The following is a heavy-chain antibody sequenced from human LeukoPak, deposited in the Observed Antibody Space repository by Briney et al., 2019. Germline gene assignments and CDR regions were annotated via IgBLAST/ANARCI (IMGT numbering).Heavy chain of an antibody. D-gene: IGHD3-16*01. Sequence: GRSLRLSCTASGFRFSSYGIHWVRQTPGKGLEWVALVSYDGSNKDYADSVKGRFTISRDNSKNTVYLQINSLRAEDTAVYYCAREMGGVYFDYWGQGTLVTVSS. J-gene: IGHJ4*02. V-gene: IGHV3-33*01. CDR3: AREMGGVYFDY. CDR1: GFRFSSYG. CDR2: VSYDGSNK.